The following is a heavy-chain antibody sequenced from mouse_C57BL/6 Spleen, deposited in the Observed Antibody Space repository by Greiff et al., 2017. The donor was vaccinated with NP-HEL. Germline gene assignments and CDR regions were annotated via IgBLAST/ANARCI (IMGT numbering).Heavy chain of an antibody. Sequence: VQLQQPGAELVRPGSSVKLSCKASGYTFTSYWMHWVKQRPIQGLEWIGNIDPSDSETHYNQKFKDKATLTVDKSSSTAYMQLSSLTSEDSAVYYCARHGGSYAMDYWGQGTSVTVSS. CDR3: ARHGGSYAMDY. CDR2: IDPSDSET. CDR1: GYTFTSYW. J-gene: IGHJ4*01. V-gene: IGHV1-52*01.